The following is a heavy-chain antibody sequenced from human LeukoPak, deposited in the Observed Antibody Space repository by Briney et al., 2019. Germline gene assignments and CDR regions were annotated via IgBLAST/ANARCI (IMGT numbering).Heavy chain of an antibody. CDR3: ARGRRDYCSGGSCLLPFDY. D-gene: IGHD2-15*01. CDR1: GGSFSGYY. V-gene: IGHV4-34*01. J-gene: IGHJ4*02. CDR2: INHSGST. Sequence: SETLSLTCAVYGGSFSGYYWSWIRQPPGKGLEWIGEINHSGSTNYNPSLKSRVTISVDKSKNQFSLKLSSVTAADTAVYYCARGRRDYCSGGSCLLPFDYWGQGTLVTVSS.